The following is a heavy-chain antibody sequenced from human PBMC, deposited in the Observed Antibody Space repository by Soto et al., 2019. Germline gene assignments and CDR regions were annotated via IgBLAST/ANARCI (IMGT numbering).Heavy chain of an antibody. V-gene: IGHV3-23*01. D-gene: IGHD2-2*01. Sequence: QSGRNPRPSSAASGFTFSTYAMSWVRQAPGKGLERVSVITGSGSSSYYADSVKGRFTISRANSKNTLYLQMKSLRAEDTAVYYCAKVGFRSSTGSYHYTIDVWGRGTTDPDSS. CDR3: AKVGFRSSTGSYHYTIDV. CDR2: ITGSGSSS. J-gene: IGHJ6*02. CDR1: GFTFSTYA.